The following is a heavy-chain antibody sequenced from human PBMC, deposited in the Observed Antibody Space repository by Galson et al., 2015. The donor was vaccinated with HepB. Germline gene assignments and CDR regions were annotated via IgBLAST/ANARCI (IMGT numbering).Heavy chain of an antibody. CDR2: ISWDGGST. CDR3: AKELQSSGYYDY. J-gene: IGHJ4*02. Sequence: SLRLSCAASGFTFDDYAMNWVRQAPGKGLEWVSLISWDGGSTYYADYVKGRFTIARDNSKNSLYLQMNSLRAEDTALYYCAKELQSSGYYDYWGQGTLVTVSS. CDR1: GFTFDDYA. D-gene: IGHD3-22*01. V-gene: IGHV3-43D*04.